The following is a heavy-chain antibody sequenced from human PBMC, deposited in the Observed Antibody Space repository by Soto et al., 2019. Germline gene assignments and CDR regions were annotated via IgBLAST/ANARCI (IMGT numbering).Heavy chain of an antibody. Sequence: QVQLQQWGAGLLNPSETLSLTCAVYGGSVSGANYYWSWIRQPPGKGLEWIGEMSHSGGTHFNPSLKRRVNISVDTSTNQFSLNMSSVTAADTALYYCARVERGTATTVVDAFDIWGPGTMVTVSS. CDR1: GGSVSGANYY. D-gene: IGHD2-21*02. CDR2: MSHSGGT. CDR3: ARVERGTATTVVDAFDI. J-gene: IGHJ3*02. V-gene: IGHV4-34*01.